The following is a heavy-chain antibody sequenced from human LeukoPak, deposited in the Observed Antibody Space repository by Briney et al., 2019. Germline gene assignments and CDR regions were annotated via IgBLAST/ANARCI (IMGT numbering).Heavy chain of an antibody. D-gene: IGHD2-15*01. J-gene: IGHJ4*02. CDR1: GFTFSSYE. CDR2: ISSSGSTI. Sequence: GGSLRLSCAASGFTFSSYEMNWVRQAPGKGLEWVSYISSSGSTIYYADSVKGRFTISRDNTKNSLYLQMNSLRAEDTALYYCGRYCTGGSCYKTVDYWGQGTLVTVSS. CDR3: GRYCTGGSCYKTVDY. V-gene: IGHV3-48*03.